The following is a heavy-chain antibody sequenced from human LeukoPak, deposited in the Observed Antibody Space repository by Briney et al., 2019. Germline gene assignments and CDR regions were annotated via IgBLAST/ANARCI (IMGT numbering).Heavy chain of an antibody. CDR1: GYSISSGYY. D-gene: IGHD3-3*01. J-gene: IGHJ4*02. CDR2: INHSGST. CDR3: ARGPPPRGDFWSGYYRGAFDY. V-gene: IGHV4-34*01. Sequence: SETLSLTCAVSGYSISSGYYWSWIRQPPGKGLEWIGEINHSGSTNYNPSLKSRVTISVDTSNNQFSLKLSSVTAADTAVYYCARGPPPRGDFWSGYYRGAFDYWGQGTLVTVSS.